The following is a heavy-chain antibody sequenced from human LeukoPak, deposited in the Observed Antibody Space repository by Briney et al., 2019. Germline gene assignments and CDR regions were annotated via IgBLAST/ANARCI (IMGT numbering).Heavy chain of an antibody. CDR1: GFTFNNYV. D-gene: IGHD1-26*01. Sequence: GGSPRLSCAASGFTFNNYVMTWVRQAPGKGLDWVSAISGSGGTTYYADSVKGRFTISTDNSKNTLYLQMNSLRAEDTAVYYCAKEIVGVSEGGYWGQGTLVTVSS. J-gene: IGHJ4*02. CDR2: ISGSGGTT. V-gene: IGHV3-23*01. CDR3: AKEIVGVSEGGY.